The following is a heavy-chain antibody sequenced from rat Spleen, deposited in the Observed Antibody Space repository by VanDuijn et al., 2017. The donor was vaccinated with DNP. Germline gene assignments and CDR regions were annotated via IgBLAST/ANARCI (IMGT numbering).Heavy chain of an antibody. CDR1: GFSLTSYG. J-gene: IGHJ3*01. CDR2: IWSGGST. V-gene: IGHV2-15*01. CDR3: TRDLNYGGYPLFVY. D-gene: IGHD1-11*01. Sequence: QVQLKESGPGLVQPSQTLSLTCTVSGFSLTSYGVSWVRQPPGKGLEWIGAIWSGGSTDYNSALKSRLRISRDTDKSQVFLKMNSLQTEDTAIYFCTRDLNYGGYPLFVYWGQGTLVTVSS.